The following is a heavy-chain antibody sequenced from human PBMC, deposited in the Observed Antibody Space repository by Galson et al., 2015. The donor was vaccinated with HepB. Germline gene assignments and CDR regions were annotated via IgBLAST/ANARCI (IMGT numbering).Heavy chain of an antibody. Sequence: SLRLSCAASGFTVRSYCMHWVRQAPGKGLEWVADISYDGSNKYYADSVKGRFTISRDNTKNALFLQMNSLRTEDTAVYYCARDACSGGIAADGGQGALVAVSS. CDR3: ARDACSGGIAAD. J-gene: IGHJ4*02. D-gene: IGHD6-13*01. CDR1: GFTVRSYC. V-gene: IGHV3-33*08. CDR2: ISYDGSNK.